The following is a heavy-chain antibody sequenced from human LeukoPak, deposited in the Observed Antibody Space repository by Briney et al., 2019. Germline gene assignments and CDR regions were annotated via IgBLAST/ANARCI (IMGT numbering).Heavy chain of an antibody. CDR3: ARHSSVLNSFDP. CDR1: AYSFTNYW. V-gene: IGHV5-10-1*01. CDR2: IDPGDSQT. D-gene: IGHD3-22*01. J-gene: IGHJ5*02. Sequence: GESLKISWKGSAYSFTNYWNSWVRQMPGKGLEWMGRIDPGDSQTKYSPSFEANVTLSTDKSISTAYLQWSSLKASDTSLYYCARHSSVLNSFDPWGQGTLVTVSS.